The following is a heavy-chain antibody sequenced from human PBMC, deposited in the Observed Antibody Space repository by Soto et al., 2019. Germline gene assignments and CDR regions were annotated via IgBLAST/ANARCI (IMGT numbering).Heavy chain of an antibody. V-gene: IGHV4-30-4*01. Sequence: QVQLQESGPGLLKPSETLSLTCTVSGGSLGSGDYYWTWIRQSPGKALEWIGYIYSSGTTYYNASLKSRVSMSMDTSKNQFSLKLSSVTAADTAVYFCARGEPFDYSSAWYIYWGRGTLVTVSS. CDR2: IYSSGTT. CDR1: GGSLGSGDYY. J-gene: IGHJ4*02. CDR3: ARGEPFDYSSAWYIY. D-gene: IGHD6-13*01.